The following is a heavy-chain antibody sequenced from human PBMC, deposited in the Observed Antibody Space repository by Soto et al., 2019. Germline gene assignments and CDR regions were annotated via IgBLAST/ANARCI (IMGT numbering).Heavy chain of an antibody. D-gene: IGHD2-2*01. Sequence: GESLKISCKGSGYSFTSYWIGWVRQMPGKGLEWMGIIYPGDSDTRYSPSFQGQVTISADKSISTAYLQWSSLKASDTAMYYCARHATWGCSSTSCYSRTPYYYYYYYMDVWGKGTTVTVSS. CDR3: ARHATWGCSSTSCYSRTPYYYYYYYMDV. V-gene: IGHV5-51*01. CDR1: GYSFTSYW. CDR2: IYPGDSDT. J-gene: IGHJ6*03.